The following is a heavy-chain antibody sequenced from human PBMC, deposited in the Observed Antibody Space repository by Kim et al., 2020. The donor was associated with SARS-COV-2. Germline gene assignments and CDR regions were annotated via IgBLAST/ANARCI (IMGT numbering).Heavy chain of an antibody. V-gene: IGHV1-3*01. CDR1: GYTFTSYA. J-gene: IGHJ4*02. Sequence: ASVKVSCKASGYTFTSYAMHWVRQAPGQRLEWMGWINAGNGNTKYSQKFQGRVTITRDTSASTAYMELSSLRSEDTAVYYCARVWSGYYTWDYWGQGTLVTVSS. CDR2: INAGNGNT. D-gene: IGHD3-3*01. CDR3: ARVWSGYYTWDY.